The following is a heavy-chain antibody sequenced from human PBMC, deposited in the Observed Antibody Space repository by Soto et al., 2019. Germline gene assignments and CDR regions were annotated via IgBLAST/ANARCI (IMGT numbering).Heavy chain of an antibody. CDR3: ARVIYTGYDFPNDY. Sequence: PGGSMRVSCAASGFTFDNHCMSWVRQAPGKRLEWVSGISASGGTTFYADSVKGRFAISRDNSRNTVSLHMSGLRAEDTALYYCARVIYTGYDFPNDYWGQGTQVTVSS. D-gene: IGHD5-12*01. V-gene: IGHV3-23*01. J-gene: IGHJ4*02. CDR2: ISASGGTT. CDR1: GFTFDNHC.